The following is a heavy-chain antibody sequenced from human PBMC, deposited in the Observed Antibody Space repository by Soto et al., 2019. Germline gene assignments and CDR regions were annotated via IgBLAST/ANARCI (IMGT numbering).Heavy chain of an antibody. CDR1: GVSMISYY. J-gene: IGHJ1*01. D-gene: IGHD3-22*01. Sequence: SETLSLTCTVSGVSMISYYWSWIRQPPGRGLEWIGFIYYAGSTKYNPSLNSRVTISVDTSKNQFYLKLSSVTAADTAVYYCARPITMIVVVISAEYFQHWGQGTLVTVS. CDR3: ARPITMIVVVISAEYFQH. CDR2: IYYAGST. V-gene: IGHV4-59*12.